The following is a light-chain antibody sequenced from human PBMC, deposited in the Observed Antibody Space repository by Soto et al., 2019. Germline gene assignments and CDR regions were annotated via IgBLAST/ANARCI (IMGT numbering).Light chain of an antibody. CDR1: SSDVGGYNY. CDR3: SSYAGSGNV. J-gene: IGLJ1*01. V-gene: IGLV2-8*01. CDR2: EVN. Sequence: SVLTXPPSASGSPGQSVAISCTGTSSDVGGYNYVSWYQQHPGKAPKLMIYEVNKRPSGVPDRFSGSKSGNTASLTVSGLQAEDEADYYCSSYAGSGNVFGTGTKSPS.